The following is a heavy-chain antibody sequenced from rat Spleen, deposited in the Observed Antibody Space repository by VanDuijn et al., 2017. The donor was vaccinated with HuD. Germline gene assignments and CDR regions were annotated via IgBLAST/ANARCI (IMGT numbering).Heavy chain of an antibody. D-gene: IGHD1-9*01. CDR2: IWGDGST. CDR1: GFSLLSYS. V-gene: IGHV2-1*01. J-gene: IGHJ2*01. CDR3: ARGRTYYGYDY. Sequence: QVQLKESGPGLVQPSQTPSLTCTVSGFSLLSYSVHWIRQPPGKGLEWMGGIWGDGSTDYNSTLKSRLSISRDTSKSQVFLKMNNLQTEDTAMYFCARGRTYYGYDYWGQGVMVTVSS.